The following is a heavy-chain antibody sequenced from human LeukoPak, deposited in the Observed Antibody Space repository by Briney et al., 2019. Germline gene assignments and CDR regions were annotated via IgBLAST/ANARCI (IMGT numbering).Heavy chain of an antibody. Sequence: SQTLSLTCTVSGGSISSGSYYWSWIRQPPGKGLEWIGYIYYSGSTNYNPSLKSRVTISVDTSKNQFSLKLSSVTAADTAVYYCARVEAAALDYWGQGTLVTVSS. J-gene: IGHJ4*02. CDR3: ARVEAAALDY. CDR2: IYYSGST. V-gene: IGHV4-61*01. D-gene: IGHD6-13*01. CDR1: GGSISSGSYY.